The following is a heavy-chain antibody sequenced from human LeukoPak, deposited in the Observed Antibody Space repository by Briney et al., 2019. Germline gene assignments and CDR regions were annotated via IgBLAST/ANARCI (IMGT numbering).Heavy chain of an antibody. D-gene: IGHD6-13*01. CDR2: INQDASEI. CDR1: RFTFSNYC. CDR3: ARDRHINSWSNDRFDY. J-gene: IGHJ4*02. Sequence: PGGSLRLSCAASRFTFSNYCMTWVRQAPGKGLEWVGNINQDASEINYVDSVKGRFTISRVNAENSLYLQMNSLRAEDTAIYYCARDRHINSWSNDRFDYWGQGALVTVSS. V-gene: IGHV3-7*01.